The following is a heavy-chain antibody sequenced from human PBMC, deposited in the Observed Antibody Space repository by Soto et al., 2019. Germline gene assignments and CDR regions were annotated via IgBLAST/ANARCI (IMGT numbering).Heavy chain of an antibody. J-gene: IGHJ4*02. D-gene: IGHD6-6*01. V-gene: IGHV3-23*01. CDR1: GFIFSNYA. Sequence: EVQLLESGGHLVQPGGSLRLSCEASGFIFSNYAMSWVRQAPGKGLEWVSFISGSGSTTYYADSVKGRFTISRGNSKNMLYVQMNSLRAEDAAVYYCVREASSTGLHLDHWGRGTLVTVS. CDR2: ISGSGSTT. CDR3: VREASSTGLHLDH.